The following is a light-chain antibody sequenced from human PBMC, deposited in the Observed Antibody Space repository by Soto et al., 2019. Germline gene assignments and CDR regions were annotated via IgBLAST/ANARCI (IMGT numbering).Light chain of an antibody. CDR3: SSLTSGNIL. CDR2: EVN. V-gene: IGLV2-14*01. Sequence: QSALTQPASVSGSPGQSITISCTGTSTDVGDYKYVSWYQQHPGKAPKLMIYEVNNRPSGVSNRFSGSKSGNTASLTISGLQPEDEADYYCSSLTSGNILFGGGTKVTVL. CDR1: STDVGDYKY. J-gene: IGLJ2*01.